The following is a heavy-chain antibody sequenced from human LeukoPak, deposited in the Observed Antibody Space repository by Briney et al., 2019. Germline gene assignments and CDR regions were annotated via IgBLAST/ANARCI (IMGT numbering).Heavy chain of an antibody. D-gene: IGHD5-12*01. CDR3: AKDAKRWLQPEAIDY. Sequence: PSETLSLTCTVSGGSISSYYWSWIRQPPGKGLEWIGYIYYSGSTNYNPSLKSRVTIPVDTSKNQFSLKLSSVTAADTAVYYCAKDAKRWLQPEAIDYWGQGTLVTVSS. J-gene: IGHJ4*02. CDR2: IYYSGST. V-gene: IGHV4-59*01. CDR1: GGSISSYY.